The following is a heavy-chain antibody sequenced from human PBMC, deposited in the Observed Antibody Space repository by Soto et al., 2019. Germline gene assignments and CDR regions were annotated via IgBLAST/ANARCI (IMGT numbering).Heavy chain of an antibody. V-gene: IGHV2-26*01. CDR3: ALRGPSYGSFYFDY. CDR2: IFSNDEK. J-gene: IGHJ4*02. CDR1: GFSLSNARMG. Sequence: GSGPTLVNPTETLTLTCTVSGFSLSNARMGVSWIRQPPGKALEWLAHIFSNDEKSYSTSLKSRLTISKDTSKSQVVLTMTNMDPVDTATYYCALRGPSYGSFYFDYWGQGTLVTVSS. D-gene: IGHD5-18*01.